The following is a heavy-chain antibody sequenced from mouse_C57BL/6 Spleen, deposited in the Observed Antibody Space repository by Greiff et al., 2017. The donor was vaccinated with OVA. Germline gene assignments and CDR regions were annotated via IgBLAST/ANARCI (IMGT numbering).Heavy chain of an antibody. D-gene: IGHD1-1*01. J-gene: IGHJ1*03. V-gene: IGHV3-1*01. Sequence: EVQLVESGPGMVKPSQSLSLTCTVTGYSITSGYDWHWIRHFPGNKLEWMGYISYSGSTNYNPSLKSRISITHDTSKNHFFLKLNSVTTEDTATYYCARALITTAPGYFDVWGTGTTVTVSS. CDR1: GYSITSGYD. CDR3: ARALITTAPGYFDV. CDR2: ISYSGST.